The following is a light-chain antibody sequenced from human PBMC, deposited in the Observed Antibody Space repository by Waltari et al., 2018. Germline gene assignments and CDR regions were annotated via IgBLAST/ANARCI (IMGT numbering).Light chain of an antibody. CDR2: GKD. V-gene: IGLV3-19*01. CDR3: SSRNGRANEVV. Sequence: SSELTQDSAASVALGQSVRITCQGDSPRTPPAGGYQLKPGPAPVLVMFGKDKRPSGIPDRFSGYSSGTTSSLTITGAQAEDEADYYCSSRNGRANEVVFAGGTKVTVL. CDR1: SPRTPP. J-gene: IGLJ3*02.